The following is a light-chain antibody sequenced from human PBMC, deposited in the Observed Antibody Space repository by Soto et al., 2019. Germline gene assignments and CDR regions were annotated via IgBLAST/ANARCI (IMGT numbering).Light chain of an antibody. CDR2: GAS. V-gene: IGKV3-15*01. Sequence: IVMTPSPATLSVSPWERSTLSFGSSQSVSSNLAWYQQKPGQAPRLLIYGASTRATGIPARFSGSGSGTEFTLTISSLQSEDFAVYYCQQYNNWPPITFGQGTRLEIK. CDR3: QQYNNWPPIT. CDR1: QSVSSN. J-gene: IGKJ5*01.